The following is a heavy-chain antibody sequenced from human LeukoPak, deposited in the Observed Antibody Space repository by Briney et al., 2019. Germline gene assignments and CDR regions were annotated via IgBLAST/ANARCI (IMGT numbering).Heavy chain of an antibody. Sequence: GGSLRLSCAASGFXVSSNYISWVRQAPGKGLEWVSVIYSGGSTYYADSVKGRFTISRDNSKNTLYLQMNSLRAEDTAMYYCARYCSSTSCFSYYYYAMDVWGQGTTVRLL. CDR1: GFXVSSNY. D-gene: IGHD2-2*01. J-gene: IGHJ6*02. CDR2: IYSGGST. V-gene: IGHV3-66*01. CDR3: ARYCSSTSCFSYYYYAMDV.